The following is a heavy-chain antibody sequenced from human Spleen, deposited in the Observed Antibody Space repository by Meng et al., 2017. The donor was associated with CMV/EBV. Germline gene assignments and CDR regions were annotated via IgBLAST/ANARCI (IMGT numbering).Heavy chain of an antibody. J-gene: IGHJ4*02. D-gene: IGHD3-3*01. V-gene: IGHV1-2*02. CDR2: INPNSGGT. CDR1: GYTFSDYF. CDR3: ARGAKTPYNFWSGYYDY. Sequence: ASVKVSCKASGYTFSDYFMHWVRQAPGQGLEWMGWINPNSGGTNYAQKFQGRVTLTRDTSISTAYMELSRLRSDDTAVYYCARGAKTPYNFWSGYYDYGGQGMLVTVSS.